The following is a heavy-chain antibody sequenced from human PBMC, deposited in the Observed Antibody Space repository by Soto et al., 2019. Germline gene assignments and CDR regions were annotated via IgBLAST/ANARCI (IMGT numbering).Heavy chain of an antibody. CDR2: VYTSDYT. CDR3: VREIVDSFDSSGYPDH. V-gene: IGHV4-4*08. Sequence: SETLSLTCSVSGASIRSYYWHWIRQPRGKGLEWIGYVYTSDYTRSSSSLKSRVTISVEKYKSQFYLRLNSVVAADTAVYYCVREIVDSFDSSGYPDHCGQGTLVTVSS. J-gene: IGHJ4*02. CDR1: GASIRSYY. D-gene: IGHD3-22*01.